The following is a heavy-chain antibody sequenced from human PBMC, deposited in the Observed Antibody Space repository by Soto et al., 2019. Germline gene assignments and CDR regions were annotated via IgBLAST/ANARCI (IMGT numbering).Heavy chain of an antibody. D-gene: IGHD1-1*01. J-gene: IGHJ6*02. Sequence: PSETLSLTCAVSGGSISGPKWWSWVRQPPGKGLEWIGEIYHSGSTNYNTSLESRVTISVDKSKNQFSLNLSSLTAADTAVYYCATVTFKYNGHLDYNGLDVWGRGTTVTVSS. V-gene: IGHV4-4*02. CDR2: IYHSGST. CDR3: ATVTFKYNGHLDYNGLDV. CDR1: GGSISGPKW.